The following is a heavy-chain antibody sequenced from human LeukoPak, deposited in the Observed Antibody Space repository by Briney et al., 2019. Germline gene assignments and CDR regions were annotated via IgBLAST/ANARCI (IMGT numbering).Heavy chain of an antibody. D-gene: IGHD5-24*01. CDR1: GFIFDNYA. Sequence: GGSLRLSCVASGFIFDNYALSWVRQAPGKGLEWVPGISGSADNTYYADSVKGRFTISRDISKNTVYLQMNNLRVDDTAVYYCAKGPKLGDGFHCDYWGQGTLVTVSS. CDR3: AKGPKLGDGFHCDY. V-gene: IGHV3-23*01. CDR2: ISGSADNT. J-gene: IGHJ4*02.